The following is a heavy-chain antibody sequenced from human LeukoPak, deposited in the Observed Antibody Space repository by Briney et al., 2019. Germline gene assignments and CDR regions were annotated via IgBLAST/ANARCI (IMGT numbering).Heavy chain of an antibody. Sequence: GASLKISFKGSGSSFTSYWIGWVRPMPGKGLEWMEIIYPGDSDTRCSPSFQGQVTISADKSISTAYLQWSSLKASDTAMYYCARRSKTAAGTWEYYFDYWGQGTLVTVSS. V-gene: IGHV5-51*01. J-gene: IGHJ4*02. D-gene: IGHD6-13*01. CDR1: GSSFTSYW. CDR2: IYPGDSDT. CDR3: ARRSKTAAGTWEYYFDY.